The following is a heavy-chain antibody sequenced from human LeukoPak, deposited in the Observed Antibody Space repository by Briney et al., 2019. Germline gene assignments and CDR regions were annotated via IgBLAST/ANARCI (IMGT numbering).Heavy chain of an antibody. D-gene: IGHD4-11*01. CDR2: ISGSGGST. Sequence: GGSLRLSCAASGFTFSSYAMSWVRQAPGKGLEWVSAISGSGGSTYYADSVKGRFTISRDNFKNTLYLQMNSLRAEDTAVYYCAIVYSNYGDDFDYWGQGTLVTVSS. CDR3: AIVYSNYGDDFDY. CDR1: GFTFSSYA. V-gene: IGHV3-23*01. J-gene: IGHJ4*02.